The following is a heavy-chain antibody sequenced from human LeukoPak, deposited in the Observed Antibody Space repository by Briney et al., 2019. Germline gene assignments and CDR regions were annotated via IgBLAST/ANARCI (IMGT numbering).Heavy chain of an antibody. CDR2: ISGSGDNT. V-gene: IGHV3-23*01. CDR1: GFTFSSYA. J-gene: IGHJ4*02. D-gene: IGHD4-23*01. CDR3: AKHGGGRYFDY. Sequence: SGGSLRLLCAASGFTFSSYAFSWLRQAPGKGLEWVSAISGSGDNTYYADSVKGRFTISRDNSKSTLYLQASSLRAEDTAVYYCAKHGGGRYFDYWGQGTLVTVSS.